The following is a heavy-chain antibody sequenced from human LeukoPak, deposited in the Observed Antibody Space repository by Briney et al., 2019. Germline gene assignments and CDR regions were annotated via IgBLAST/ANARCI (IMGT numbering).Heavy chain of an antibody. Sequence: ASVKVSCKASGYTFTGYYMHWVRQAPGQGLEWMGWINPNSGGTSYAQKFQDRVTMTRDTSISTAYMELSRLRSDDTAVYYCARDRWGGAATLGLGGYYYYMDVWGKGTTVTVSS. CDR1: GYTFTGYY. CDR2: INPNSGGT. J-gene: IGHJ6*03. D-gene: IGHD2-15*01. CDR3: ARDRWGGAATLGLGGYYYYMDV. V-gene: IGHV1-2*02.